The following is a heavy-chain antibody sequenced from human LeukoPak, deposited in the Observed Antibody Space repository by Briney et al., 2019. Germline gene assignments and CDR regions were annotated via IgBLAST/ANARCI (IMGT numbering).Heavy chain of an antibody. V-gene: IGHV3-23*01. J-gene: IGHJ3*02. D-gene: IGHD3-22*01. CDR2: ISGSGGST. CDR1: GFTFSSYG. CDR3: TTDGAIYYDSSGSRGDAFDI. Sequence: GGSLRLSCAASGFTFSSYGMSWVRQAPGKGLEWVSAISGSGGSTYYADSVKGRFTISRDNSKNTLYLQMNSLKTEDTAVYYCTTDGAIYYDSSGSRGDAFDIWGQGTMVTVSS.